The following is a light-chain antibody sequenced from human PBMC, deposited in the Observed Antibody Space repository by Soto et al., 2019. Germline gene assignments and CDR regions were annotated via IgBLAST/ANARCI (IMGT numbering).Light chain of an antibody. CDR2: DAS. Sequence: EIVLTQSPATLSLSLGERATLSCRASQSVSSYLAWYQQKPGQAPRLLIYDASNRATGIPARFSGSGSGTDFTLTISRLEPEDFAVYYCQQYGFSPHTFGGGTKVDIK. J-gene: IGKJ4*01. CDR1: QSVSSY. CDR3: QQYGFSPHT. V-gene: IGKV3-11*01.